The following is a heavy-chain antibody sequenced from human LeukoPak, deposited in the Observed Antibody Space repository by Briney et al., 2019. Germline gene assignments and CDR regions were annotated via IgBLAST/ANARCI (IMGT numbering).Heavy chain of an antibody. CDR3: ARPSRAAAGTFDY. J-gene: IGHJ4*02. D-gene: IGHD6-13*01. CDR2: IYYSGST. Sequence: SSQTLSLTCTVSGGSISSGDYYWGWIRQPPGKGLEWIGSIYYSGSTYYNPSLKSRVTISVDTSKNQFSLKLSSVTAADTAVYYCARPSRAAAGTFDYWGQGTLVTVSS. V-gene: IGHV4-39*01. CDR1: GGSISSGDYY.